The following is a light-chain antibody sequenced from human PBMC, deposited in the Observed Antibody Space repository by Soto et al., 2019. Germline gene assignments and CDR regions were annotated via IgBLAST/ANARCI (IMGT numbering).Light chain of an antibody. CDR1: QNISSN. CDR2: GAS. J-gene: IGKJ1*01. CDR3: QQYNNWLWT. V-gene: IGKV3-15*01. Sequence: EIVMTQSPATLSVSPGERATLSCRASQNISSNLAWYQQKPGQAPRVLIDGASTRATGIPAMFSGSGSGTEFTLTISSLQSEDFAVYYCQQYNNWLWTFGQGNKVEIK.